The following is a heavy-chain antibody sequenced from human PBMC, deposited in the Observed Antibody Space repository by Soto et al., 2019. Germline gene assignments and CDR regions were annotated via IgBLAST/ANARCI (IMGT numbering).Heavy chain of an antibody. J-gene: IGHJ3*02. CDR1: GFTFSNAW. CDR2: IKSKTDGGTT. CDR3: TTDYVLRYFEWSRDAVEI. V-gene: IGHV3-15*07. Sequence: GGSLILSCAASGFTFSNAWMNWVRQAPGKGLEWVGRIKSKTDGGTTDYAAPVKGRFTISRDDSKNTLYLQMNSLKTEDTAVYYSTTDYVLRYFEWSRDAVEIWSQGTMVTVSS. D-gene: IGHD3-9*01.